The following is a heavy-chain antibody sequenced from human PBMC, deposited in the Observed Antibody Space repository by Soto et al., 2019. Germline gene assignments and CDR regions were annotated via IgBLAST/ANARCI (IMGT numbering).Heavy chain of an antibody. Sequence: PSETLSLTCAVYGESFSGYYWSWIRQPPGKGLEWIGEINHSGSTNYNPSLKSRVTISVDTSKNQFSLKLSSVTAADTAVYYCARGGYYYGSEYYYYYGMDVWGQGTTVT. CDR1: GESFSGYY. J-gene: IGHJ6*02. CDR2: INHSGST. D-gene: IGHD3-10*01. CDR3: ARGGYYYGSEYYYYYGMDV. V-gene: IGHV4-34*01.